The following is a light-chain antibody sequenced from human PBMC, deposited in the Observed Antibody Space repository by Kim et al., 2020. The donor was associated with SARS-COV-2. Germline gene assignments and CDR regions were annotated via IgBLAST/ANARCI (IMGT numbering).Light chain of an antibody. J-gene: IGLJ2*01. CDR3: DSRDSNDNVV. CDR2: GNT. Sequence: SSELTQDPAVSVALGQTVRITCQGDSLRSYYATWYQQKPGQAPILVIYGNTNRPSGIPDRFSGSSSGNTASLTITGTQAGDEADYCCDSRDSNDNVVFGGGTKLTVL. CDR1: SLRSYY. V-gene: IGLV3-19*01.